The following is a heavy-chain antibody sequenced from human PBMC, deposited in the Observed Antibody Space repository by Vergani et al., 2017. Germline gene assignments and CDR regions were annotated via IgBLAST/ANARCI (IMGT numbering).Heavy chain of an antibody. CDR1: GFTFSSYA. J-gene: IGHJ4*02. CDR2: ITYDGSNK. Sequence: QVQLVESGGGVVQPGRSLRLSCAASGFTFSSYAMHWVRQAPGKGMEWVAGITYDGSNKYSADTVKGRFTIYREKSKNTQYLQMNSQRAEETAGYYCAREDDLVVVAATPLDYWGQGTLVTVSS. CDR3: AREDDLVVVAATPLDY. D-gene: IGHD2-15*01. V-gene: IGHV3-30-3*01.